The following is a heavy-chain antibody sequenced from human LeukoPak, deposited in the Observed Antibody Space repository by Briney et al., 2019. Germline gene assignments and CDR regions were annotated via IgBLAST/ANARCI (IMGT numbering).Heavy chain of an antibody. CDR2: IYPGDSDT. D-gene: IGHD2-21*02. J-gene: IGHJ4*02. Sequence: GESLKISCKGSGYSFTSYWIGWVRQMPGKGLEWMGIIYPGDSDTRYSPSFQGQVTISADKSISTAYLQWSSLKASDTAMYYCARRNYCGGDCYSRGRLDYWGQGTLVTVSS. CDR1: GYSFTSYW. V-gene: IGHV5-51*01. CDR3: ARRNYCGGDCYSRGRLDY.